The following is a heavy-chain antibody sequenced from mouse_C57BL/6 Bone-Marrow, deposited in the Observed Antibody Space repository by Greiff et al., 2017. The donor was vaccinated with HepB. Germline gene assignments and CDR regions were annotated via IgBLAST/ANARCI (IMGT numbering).Heavy chain of an antibody. D-gene: IGHD2-3*01. CDR1: GYAFSSYW. Sequence: VQLQQSGAELVKPGASVKISCKASGYAFSSYWMNWVKQRPGKGLEWIGQIYPGDGDTNYNGKFKGKATLTADKSSSTAYMQLSSLTSEDSAVYFCASSPDGYYGGYYFDYWGQGTTLTVSS. V-gene: IGHV1-80*01. J-gene: IGHJ2*01. CDR2: IYPGDGDT. CDR3: ASSPDGYYGGYYFDY.